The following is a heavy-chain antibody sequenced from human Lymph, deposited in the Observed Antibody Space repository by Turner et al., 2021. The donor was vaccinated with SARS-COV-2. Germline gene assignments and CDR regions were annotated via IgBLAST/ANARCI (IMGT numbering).Heavy chain of an antibody. Sequence: QVQLVQSWAEVKTPGSSVKVSCKAPGYTFTSYDIKWVRQATGQGLEWMGWMNPNSGNTGYAQKFQGRVTMTRNTSISTAYMELSSLRSEDTAVYYCARGRYSGGGMDVWGQGTTVTVSS. V-gene: IGHV1-8*02. CDR2: MNPNSGNT. CDR1: GYTFTSYD. D-gene: IGHD1-26*01. J-gene: IGHJ6*02. CDR3: ARGRYSGGGMDV.